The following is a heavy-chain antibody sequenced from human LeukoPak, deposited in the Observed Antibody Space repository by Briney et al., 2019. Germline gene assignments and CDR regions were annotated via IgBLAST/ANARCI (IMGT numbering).Heavy chain of an antibody. J-gene: IGHJ5*02. Sequence: SETLSLTCAVSGYSINSGYYWGWIRQPPGKGLEWIGSIYHRGTTYYNPSLKRRVSISVDTSKNQFSLKLSSVTAADTAVYYCARIAMFYYESSGYYSDPWGQGTLVTVSS. CDR3: ARIAMFYYESSGYYSDP. CDR1: GYSINSGYY. CDR2: IYHRGTT. D-gene: IGHD3-22*01. V-gene: IGHV4-38-2*01.